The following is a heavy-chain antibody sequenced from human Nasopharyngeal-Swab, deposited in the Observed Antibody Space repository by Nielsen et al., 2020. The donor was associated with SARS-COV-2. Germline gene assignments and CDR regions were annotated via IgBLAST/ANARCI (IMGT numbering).Heavy chain of an antibody. V-gene: IGHV3-21*01. J-gene: IGHJ3*02. Sequence: GSLKISCAASGFTFSSYSMNWVRQAPGKGLEWVSSISSSSSYIYYADSVKGRFTISRDNAKNSLYLQMNSLRAEDTAVYYCARDGHDAFDIWGQGTMVTVSS. CDR1: GFTFSSYS. CDR3: ARDGHDAFDI. CDR2: ISSSSSYI.